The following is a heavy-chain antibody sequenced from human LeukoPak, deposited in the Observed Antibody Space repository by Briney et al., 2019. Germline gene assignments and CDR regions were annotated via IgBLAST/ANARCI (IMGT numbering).Heavy chain of an antibody. D-gene: IGHD4-17*01. CDR3: ARSGGWAYGDYDGFIAFDI. J-gene: IGHJ3*02. CDR2: IIPILGIA. Sequence: ASVKVSCKASGGTFSSYAISWVRQAPGQGLEWMGRIIPILGIANYAQKFQGRVTIIADKSTSTAYMELSSLRSEDTAVYYCARSGGWAYGDYDGFIAFDIWGQGTMVTVSS. V-gene: IGHV1-69*04. CDR1: GGTFSSYA.